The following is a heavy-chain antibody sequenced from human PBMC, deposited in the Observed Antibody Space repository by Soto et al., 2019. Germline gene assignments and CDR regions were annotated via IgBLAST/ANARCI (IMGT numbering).Heavy chain of an antibody. V-gene: IGHV3-9*01. CDR2: ISWNSGSI. CDR1: GFTFDDYA. D-gene: IGHD1-7*01. CDR3: AKDMGHNWNYGVVDY. Sequence: PGGSLRLSCAASGFTFDDYAMHWVRQAPGKGLEWVSGISWNSGSIGYADSVKGRFTISRDNAKNSLYLQMNSLRAEDTALYYCAKDMGHNWNYGVVDYWGQGTLVTVSS. J-gene: IGHJ4*02.